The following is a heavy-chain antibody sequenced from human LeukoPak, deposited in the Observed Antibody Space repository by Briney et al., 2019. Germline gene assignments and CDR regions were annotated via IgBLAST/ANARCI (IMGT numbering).Heavy chain of an antibody. Sequence: ASVKVSCKASGYTFTSYYMHWVRQAPGQGLEWMGIINPSGGSTSYAQKFQGRVTMTEDTSTDTAYMELSSLRSEDTAVYYCATVGYSGYDWVYWGQGTLVTVSS. V-gene: IGHV1-46*01. CDR1: GYTFTSYY. J-gene: IGHJ4*02. CDR3: ATVGYSGYDWVY. D-gene: IGHD5-12*01. CDR2: INPSGGST.